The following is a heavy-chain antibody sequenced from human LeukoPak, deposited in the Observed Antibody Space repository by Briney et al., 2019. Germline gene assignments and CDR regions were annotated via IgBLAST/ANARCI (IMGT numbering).Heavy chain of an antibody. CDR2: VNDSGGT. D-gene: IGHD3-10*02. J-gene: IGHJ3*02. CDR3: ARGGGGYYVLADAFDI. Sequence: SETLSLTCAVYIDSFTNYYWNWIRQTPGKGLEWIGEVNDSGGTNINPSLRSRVISSVDTSKNQFSLKLSSVTAADTAVYYCARGGGGYYVLADAFDIWGQGTMVTVSS. CDR1: IDSFTNYY. V-gene: IGHV4-34*01.